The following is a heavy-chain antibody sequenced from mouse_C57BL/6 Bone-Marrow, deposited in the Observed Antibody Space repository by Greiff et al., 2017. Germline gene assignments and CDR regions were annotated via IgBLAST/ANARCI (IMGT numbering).Heavy chain of an antibody. J-gene: IGHJ4*01. CDR3: ARWLLRAMDY. V-gene: IGHV5-15*04. CDR1: GFTFSDYG. CDR2: ISNLAYSI. Sequence: EVQLVESGGGLVQPGGSLKLSCAASGFTFSDYGMAWVRQAPRKGPEWVAFISNLAYSIYYADTVTGRFTISRENAKKTLYLEMSSLRSEDTAMYYCARWLLRAMDYWGQGTSVTVSS. D-gene: IGHD2-3*01.